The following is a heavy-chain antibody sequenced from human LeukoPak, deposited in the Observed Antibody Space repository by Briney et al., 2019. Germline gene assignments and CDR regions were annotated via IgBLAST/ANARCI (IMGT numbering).Heavy chain of an antibody. Sequence: GGSLRLSCAASGFTFSSYSMNWVRQAPGKGLEWVSSISSSSSYIYYADSVKGRFTISRDNAKNSLYLQMNSLRAEDTAVYYCARDHGSGSYYDRMVDYWGQGTLVTVSP. CDR3: ARDHGSGSYYDRMVDY. V-gene: IGHV3-21*01. CDR2: ISSSSSYI. J-gene: IGHJ4*02. CDR1: GFTFSSYS. D-gene: IGHD3-10*01.